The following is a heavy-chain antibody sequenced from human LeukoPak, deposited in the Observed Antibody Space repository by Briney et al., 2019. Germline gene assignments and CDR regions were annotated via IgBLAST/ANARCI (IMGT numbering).Heavy chain of an antibody. D-gene: IGHD5-12*01. J-gene: IGHJ4*02. CDR1: GYTFTSYD. CDR2: IIPIFGTT. V-gene: IGHV1-69*05. Sequence: ASVKVSCKASGYTFTSYDINWVRQAPGQGLEWMGGIIPIFGTTNYAHNFQGRVTITTDESTSTAYMELSSLRSEDTAVYYCASGVATNRPADASIDYWGQGTLVTVSS. CDR3: ASGVATNRPADASIDY.